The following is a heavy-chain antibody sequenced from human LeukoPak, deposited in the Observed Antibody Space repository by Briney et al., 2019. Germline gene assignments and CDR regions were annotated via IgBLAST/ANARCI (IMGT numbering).Heavy chain of an antibody. CDR1: GFTFDDYA. Sequence: SGGSLRLSCAASGFTFDDYAMHWVRQAPGKGLEWVSLISWDGGSTYYADSVKGRFTISRDNSKNSLYLQMNSLRAEDTALYYCAKDMGKYQPIGGLRYWGQGTLVTVSS. D-gene: IGHD2-2*01. V-gene: IGHV3-43D*03. CDR2: ISWDGGST. J-gene: IGHJ4*02. CDR3: AKDMGKYQPIGGLRY.